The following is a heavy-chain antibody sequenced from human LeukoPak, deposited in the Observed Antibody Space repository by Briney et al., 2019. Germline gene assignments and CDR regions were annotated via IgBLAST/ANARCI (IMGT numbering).Heavy chain of an antibody. Sequence: GSLRLSCAASGFTFYNHPMHWVRQAPGKGLEWVATVSYDGSTDKYADSVKGRFAISRDNSANTLYLQMNSLRIEDTAVYFCAREGTTGTYFDFWGQGALVTVSS. V-gene: IGHV3-30*01. CDR1: GFTFYNHP. J-gene: IGHJ4*02. D-gene: IGHD2-8*02. CDR3: AREGTTGTYFDF. CDR2: VSYDGSTD.